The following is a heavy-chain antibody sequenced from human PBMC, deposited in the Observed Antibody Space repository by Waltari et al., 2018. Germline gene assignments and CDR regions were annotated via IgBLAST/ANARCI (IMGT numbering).Heavy chain of an antibody. CDR1: GYSISRGYY. Sequence: QVLLQESGPGLLKPSETLSLTCTVSGYSISRGYYWAWIRQPPGKGLEGIASIYHTGDTYQHPSLKSRVTISIDTSKNFFSLKLDSVTAADTAVYFCARATVGSTTTESFDIWGQGTLVSVSS. D-gene: IGHD1-26*01. CDR2: IYHTGDT. J-gene: IGHJ3*02. CDR3: ARATVGSTTTESFDI. V-gene: IGHV4-38-2*02.